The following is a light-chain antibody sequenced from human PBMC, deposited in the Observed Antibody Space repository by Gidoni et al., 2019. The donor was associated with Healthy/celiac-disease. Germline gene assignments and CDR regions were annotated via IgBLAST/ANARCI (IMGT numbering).Light chain of an antibody. CDR2: KES. CDR3: KSPDSSGTSVV. V-gene: IGLV3-25*02. Sequence: SYELTQPPSVSVSPGQTARIPCSGDALPKQYAYWYQQKPGQAPVLVIYKESERRSGIPARFSGASSGTTVTLTISGVQAEDEADYYGKSPDSSGTSVVFGGGTKLTVL. CDR1: ALPKQY. J-gene: IGLJ2*01.